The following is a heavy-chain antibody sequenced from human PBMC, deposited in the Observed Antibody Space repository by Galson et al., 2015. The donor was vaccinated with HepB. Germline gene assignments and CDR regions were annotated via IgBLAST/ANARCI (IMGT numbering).Heavy chain of an antibody. CDR2: ISYDGSNK. CDR3: ARDTGYSSGWYAGPLDY. J-gene: IGHJ4*02. Sequence: SLRLSCAASGFTFSSYAMHWVRQAPGKGLEWVAVISYDGSNKYYADSVKGRFTISRDNSKNTLYVQMNSLRAEDTAVYYCARDTGYSSGWYAGPLDYWGQGTLVTVSS. D-gene: IGHD6-19*01. CDR1: GFTFSSYA. V-gene: IGHV3-30-3*01.